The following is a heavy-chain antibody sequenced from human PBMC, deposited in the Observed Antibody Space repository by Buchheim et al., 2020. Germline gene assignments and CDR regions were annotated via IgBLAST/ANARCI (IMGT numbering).Heavy chain of an antibody. CDR3: AKARGYVADY. D-gene: IGHD5-12*01. CDR1: GFTFSSYG. Sequence: QVQLVESGGGVVQPGRSLRLSCAASGFTFSSYGMHWVRQAPGKGLEWVAVISYDGSNKYYEDSVKGRFTISRDNYKNTLYLQMNSLRAEDTAVYYCAKARGYVADYWGQGTL. J-gene: IGHJ4*02. CDR2: ISYDGSNK. V-gene: IGHV3-30*18.